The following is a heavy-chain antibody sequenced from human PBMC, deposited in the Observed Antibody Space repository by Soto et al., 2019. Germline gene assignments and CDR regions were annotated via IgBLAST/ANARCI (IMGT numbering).Heavy chain of an antibody. J-gene: IGHJ3*02. CDR3: AGKRGSCPGDDAFDI. Sequence: QVQLVQSGAEVKKPGSSVKVSCKASGGTFSSYTISWVRQAPGQGLEWMGRIIPILGIANYAQKFQGRVTITADKATSTAYMELSSLRSEDTAVYYCAGKRGSCPGDDAFDIWGQGTMVTVSS. CDR1: GGTFSSYT. D-gene: IGHD3-16*01. V-gene: IGHV1-69*02. CDR2: IIPILGIA.